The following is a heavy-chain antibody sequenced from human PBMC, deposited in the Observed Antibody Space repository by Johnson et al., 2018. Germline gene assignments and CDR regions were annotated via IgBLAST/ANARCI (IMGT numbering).Heavy chain of an antibody. CDR1: GFTFSSYG. V-gene: IGHV3-33*01. J-gene: IGHJ4*02. CDR3: ARDGPFSNYFDY. Sequence: QVQLVESGGGVVQPGKSLRLSCAASGFTFSSYGMHWVRQAPGKGLEWVAVIWCDGRNKYYADSVKCRFTISRDNSKNTLYLQMNSLRAEDTAVKYCARDGPFSNYFDYWGQGTLVTVSS. CDR2: IWCDGRNK.